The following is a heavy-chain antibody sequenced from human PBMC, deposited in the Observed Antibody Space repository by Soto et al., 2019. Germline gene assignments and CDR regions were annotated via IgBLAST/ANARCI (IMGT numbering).Heavy chain of an antibody. D-gene: IGHD3-10*01. Sequence: QVQLVQSGAEVKKPGSSVKVSCKASGGIFSTYAISWLRQAPGQGLEWMGGIIPLFGTPNYAQRFQGGVIITAYDPRRQAYMGLSRLRSEDTAVYYWAKDRDDYVPGNYYTPMDFWGQGTLVT. CDR3: AKDRDDYVPGNYYTPMDF. J-gene: IGHJ4*02. V-gene: IGHV1-69*01. CDR1: GGIFSTYA. CDR2: IIPLFGTP.